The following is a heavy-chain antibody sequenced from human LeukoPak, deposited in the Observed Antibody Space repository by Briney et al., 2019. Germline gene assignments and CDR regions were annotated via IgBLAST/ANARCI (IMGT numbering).Heavy chain of an antibody. CDR1: GGSFSGYY. CDR2: INHSGST. D-gene: IGHD3-10*01. Sequence: SETLSLTCAVYGGSFSGYYWSWIRQPPGKGLEWIGEINHSGSTNYNPSLKSRVTISVDTSKNQFSLKLSSVTAADTAVYYCARGAYGSGSYYFSFDPWGQGTLVTVSS. CDR3: ARGAYGSGSYYFSFDP. V-gene: IGHV4-34*01. J-gene: IGHJ5*02.